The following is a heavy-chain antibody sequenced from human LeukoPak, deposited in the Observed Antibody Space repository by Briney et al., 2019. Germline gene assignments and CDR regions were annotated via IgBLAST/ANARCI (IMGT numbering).Heavy chain of an antibody. V-gene: IGHV4-34*01. J-gene: IGHJ4*02. Sequence: SETLSLTCAVYGGSFSGYYWSWIRQPPGKGLEWIGSIYYSGSTYYNPSLKSRVTISVDTSKNQFSLKLSSATAADMAVYYCARQRWGEAGYSDYWGQGTLVTVSS. D-gene: IGHD3-16*01. CDR2: IYYSGST. CDR1: GGSFSGYY. CDR3: ARQRWGEAGYSDY.